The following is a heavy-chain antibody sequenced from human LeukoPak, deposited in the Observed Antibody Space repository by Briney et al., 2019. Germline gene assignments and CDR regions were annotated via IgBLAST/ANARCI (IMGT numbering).Heavy chain of an antibody. Sequence: GGSLRLSCAASGFTFSSYAMHWVRQAPGKGLEWVAVISYDGSNKYYADSVKGRFTISRDNAKNSLYLQMNSLRAEDTAVYYCARDPSYYDFWSGFRPRPQAKVSQNAFDIWGQGTMVTVSS. J-gene: IGHJ3*02. CDR3: ARDPSYYDFWSGFRPRPQAKVSQNAFDI. V-gene: IGHV3-30-3*01. D-gene: IGHD3-3*01. CDR1: GFTFSSYA. CDR2: ISYDGSNK.